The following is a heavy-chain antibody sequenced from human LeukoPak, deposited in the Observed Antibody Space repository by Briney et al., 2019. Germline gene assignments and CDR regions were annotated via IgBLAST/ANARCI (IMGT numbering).Heavy chain of an antibody. CDR3: ARDDGYNPLAYYFDY. V-gene: IGHV4-59*01. D-gene: IGHD5-24*01. CDR2: IYYSGST. J-gene: IGHJ4*02. CDR1: GGSISSYY. Sequence: PSETLSLTCTVSGGSISSYYWSWIRQPPGKGLEWIGYIYYSGSTNYNPSLKSRVTISVDTSKNQFSLKLSSVTAADTAVYYCARDDGYNPLAYYFDYWGQGTLVTVSS.